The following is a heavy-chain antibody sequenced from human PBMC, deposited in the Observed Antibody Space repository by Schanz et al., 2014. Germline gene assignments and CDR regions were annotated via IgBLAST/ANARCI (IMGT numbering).Heavy chain of an antibody. V-gene: IGHV3-48*04. CDR3: ARSRGFNSIFDF. D-gene: IGHD5-12*01. J-gene: IGHJ4*02. Sequence: VQLVESGGGVVQPGRSLRLSCATSGLNFDYYGMNWVRQAPGKGLEWVSDISDSGDSTHYADSVKGRFTISRDNAKNSLFLQMNSLRAEDTAVYYCARSRGFNSIFDFWGRGTLVTVSS. CDR2: ISDSGDST. CDR1: GLNFDYYG.